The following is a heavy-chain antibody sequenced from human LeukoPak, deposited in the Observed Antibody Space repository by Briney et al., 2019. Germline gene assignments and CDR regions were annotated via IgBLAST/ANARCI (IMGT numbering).Heavy chain of an antibody. J-gene: IGHJ4*02. V-gene: IGHV3-48*03. CDR2: ISSSGSTI. D-gene: IGHD4-17*01. CDR1: GFTFSSYE. CDR3: ARFYGDYYGYYDY. Sequence: PGGSLRLSCAASGFTFSSYEMNWVRQAPGKGLEWVSYISSSGSTIYYADSVKGRFTISRDNAWNSLSLQMNSLRAEDTAVYYCARFYGDYYGYYDYWGQGTLVTVSS.